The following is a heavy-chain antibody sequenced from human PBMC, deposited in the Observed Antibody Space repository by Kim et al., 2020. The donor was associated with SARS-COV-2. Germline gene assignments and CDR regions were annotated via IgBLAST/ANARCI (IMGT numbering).Heavy chain of an antibody. D-gene: IGHD3-22*01. CDR1: GFTFSSYW. CDR3: ARKVAYYYDSSGYYGPHAFDI. CDR2: IKQDGSEK. V-gene: IGHV3-7*03. J-gene: IGHJ3*02. Sequence: GGSLRLSCAASGFTFSSYWMSWVRQAPGKGLEWVANIKQDGSEKYYVDSVKGRFTISRDNAKNSLYLQMNSLRAEDTAVYYCARKVAYYYDSSGYYGPHAFDIWGQGTMVTVSS.